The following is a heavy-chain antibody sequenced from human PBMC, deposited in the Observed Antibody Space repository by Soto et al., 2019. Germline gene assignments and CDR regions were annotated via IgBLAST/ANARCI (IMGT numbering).Heavy chain of an antibody. J-gene: IGHJ4*02. CDR2: IGGDGVNE. D-gene: IGHD1-1*01. CDR1: RFTFSDYA. Sequence: EVQLLESGGGLVQSGGSLRLSCVASRFTFSDYAMSWVRQAPGKGLEWVSAIGGDGVNEHYTDSVKGRFTISRDNSKNTLYLQMNSLRAEDTAMYYCAKSSGGVQLYYFDYWGQGTLVTVAS. V-gene: IGHV3-23*01. CDR3: AKSSGGVQLYYFDY.